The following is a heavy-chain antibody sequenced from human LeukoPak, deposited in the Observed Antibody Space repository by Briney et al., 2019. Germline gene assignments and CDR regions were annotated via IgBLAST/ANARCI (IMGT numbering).Heavy chain of an antibody. CDR2: ISYDGSNK. V-gene: IGHV3-30-3*01. D-gene: IGHD6-19*01. Sequence: GRSLRLSCAASGFTFRNYPMHWVRQAPGKGLEWVTVISYDGSNKYYADSVKGRFTISRDNAKNSLHLQMNSLRAEDTAVYYCARDYSSGWPGYWGQGTLVTVSS. CDR1: GFTFRNYP. CDR3: ARDYSSGWPGY. J-gene: IGHJ4*02.